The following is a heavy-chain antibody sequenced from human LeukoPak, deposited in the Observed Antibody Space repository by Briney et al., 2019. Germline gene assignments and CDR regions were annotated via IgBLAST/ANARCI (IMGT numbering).Heavy chain of an antibody. CDR1: GFTVSSNF. D-gene: IGHD3-22*01. Sequence: GGSLRLSCAASGFTVSSNFMSWVRQAPGKGLEWVSVIYSGGSTYYADSVKGRFTISRDDSKNTLYLQMNSLRAEDTAVYYCARGPGSSGYYFSFDYWGQGTLVTVSS. J-gene: IGHJ4*02. V-gene: IGHV3-53*01. CDR3: ARGPGSSGYYFSFDY. CDR2: IYSGGST.